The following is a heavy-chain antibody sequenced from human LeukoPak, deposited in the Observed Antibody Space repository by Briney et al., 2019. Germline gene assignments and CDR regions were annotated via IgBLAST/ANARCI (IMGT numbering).Heavy chain of an antibody. D-gene: IGHD2-2*01. CDR1: GYTFTTYD. V-gene: IGHV1-18*01. CDR3: ARGYCGSTSCFNFDY. CDR2: LSAYNGNT. Sequence: GASVKVSCKASGYTFTTYDINWVRQAPGQGLEWMGWLSAYNGNTNYAQKLQGRVTMTTDTSTSTAYMELRSLRSDDTAVYYCARGYCGSTSCFNFDYWGQGTLVTVSS. J-gene: IGHJ4*02.